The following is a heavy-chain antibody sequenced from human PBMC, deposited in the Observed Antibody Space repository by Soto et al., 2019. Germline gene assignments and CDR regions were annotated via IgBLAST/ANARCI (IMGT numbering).Heavy chain of an antibody. D-gene: IGHD1-26*01. CDR3: ARGRAYGERSAYYYYYGMDV. V-gene: IGHV4-34*01. CDR1: GGSFSGYY. J-gene: IGHJ6*02. Sequence: SETLSLTCAVYGGSFSGYYWSWIRQPPGKGLEWIGEINHSGSTNYNPSLKSRVTISVDTSKNQFSLKLSSVTAADTAVYYCARGRAYGERSAYYYYYGMDVWGQGTTVTVSS. CDR2: INHSGST.